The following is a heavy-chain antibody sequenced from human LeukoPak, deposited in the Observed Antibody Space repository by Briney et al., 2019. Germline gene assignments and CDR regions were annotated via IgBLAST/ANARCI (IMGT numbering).Heavy chain of an antibody. J-gene: IGHJ5*02. V-gene: IGHV4-59*01. Sequence: SETMSLTCTVSAGSISSYYGGWVRQPPGEGREWVGYIHSSGSTTLHPTLKSRVTISVDPSKHQFSLKLSSVTAEDTAVYYCARIYCSGGSCYSIPYNWFDTWGQGTLVTVSS. D-gene: IGHD2-15*01. CDR2: IHSSGST. CDR1: AGSISSYY. CDR3: ARIYCSGGSCYSIPYNWFDT.